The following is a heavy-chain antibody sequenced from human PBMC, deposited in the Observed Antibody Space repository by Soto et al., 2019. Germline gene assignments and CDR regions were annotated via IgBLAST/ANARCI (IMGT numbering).Heavy chain of an antibody. J-gene: IGHJ3*02. V-gene: IGHV5-51*01. CDR3: ARDLDYGGNSEAPAI. Sequence: GESLKISCKGSGYSFTSYWIGWVRQMPGKGLEWMGIIYPGDSRTRYSPSFQGQVTISVDKSISTVYLQWSSLKASDTAMYYCARDLDYGGNSEAPAIWGQGTMVTVSS. CDR2: IYPGDSRT. D-gene: IGHD4-17*01. CDR1: GYSFTSYW.